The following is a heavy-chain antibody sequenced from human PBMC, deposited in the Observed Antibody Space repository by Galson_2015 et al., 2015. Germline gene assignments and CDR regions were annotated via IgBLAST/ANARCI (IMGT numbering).Heavy chain of an antibody. J-gene: IGHJ6*02. CDR2: MHHGGNT. CDR1: GGSISSSNW. CDR3: ARAISVAGGGGYGVDV. Sequence: ETLSLTCAVSGGSISSSNWWSWVRQPPGKVLEWIGQMHHGGNTNYNPSLKSRATISVDKSKNHFSLKLGSVSAADTAVYYCARAISVAGGGGYGVDVWGQGTTVTVSS. D-gene: IGHD6-19*01. V-gene: IGHV4-4*02.